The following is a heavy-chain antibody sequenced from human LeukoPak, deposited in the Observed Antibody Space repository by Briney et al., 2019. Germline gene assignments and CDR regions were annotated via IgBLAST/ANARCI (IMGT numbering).Heavy chain of an antibody. V-gene: IGHV4-59*08. CDR2: IYYSGST. D-gene: IGHD3-22*01. Sequence: SETLSLTCTVSGGSISSYYWSWIRQPPGKGLEWIGYIYYSGSTNYNPSLKSRVTISVDTSKNQFSLKLSSVTAADTAVYYCARHFGSSGRYDCWGQGTLVTVSS. CDR1: GGSISSYY. J-gene: IGHJ4*02. CDR3: ARHFGSSGRYDC.